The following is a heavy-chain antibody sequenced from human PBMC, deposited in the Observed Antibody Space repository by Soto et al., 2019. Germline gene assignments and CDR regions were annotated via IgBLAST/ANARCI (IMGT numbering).Heavy chain of an antibody. CDR1: GYTFTSYG. CDR2: ISAYNGNT. D-gene: IGHD2-2*01. Sequence: GASVKVSCKASGYTFTSYGISWVRQAPGQGLEWMGWISAYNGNTNYAQKLQGRVTMTTDTSTSTAYMELRSLRSDDTAVYYCARVAPSAVVPAANIGFDYWGQGTLVTVSS. J-gene: IGHJ4*02. V-gene: IGHV1-18*04. CDR3: ARVAPSAVVPAANIGFDY.